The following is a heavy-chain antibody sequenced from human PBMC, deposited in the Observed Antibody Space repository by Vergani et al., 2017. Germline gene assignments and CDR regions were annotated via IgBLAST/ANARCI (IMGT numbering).Heavy chain of an antibody. J-gene: IGHJ6*03. CDR1: GSSISSYY. V-gene: IGHV4-59*01. CDR3: ARVAVTTLSSYYYYMDV. D-gene: IGHD4-11*01. Sequence: QVQLQESGPGLVKPSETLSLTCTVSGSSISSYYWSWIRQPPGKGLEWIGYIYYSGSTNYNPSLKSRVTISVDTSKNQFSLKLSSVTAADTAVYYCARVAVTTLSSYYYYMDVWGKGTTVTVSS. CDR2: IYYSGST.